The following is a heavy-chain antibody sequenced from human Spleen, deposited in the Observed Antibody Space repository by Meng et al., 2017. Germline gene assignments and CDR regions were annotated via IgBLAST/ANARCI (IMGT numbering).Heavy chain of an antibody. D-gene: IGHD6-13*01. CDR3: ARVGSSSWFVAD. Sequence: QVQLQESGPGLVKPSGTLSLTCAGSGGSISSSNWWSWVRQSPGKGLEWIGEIYDGGSTNYNPSLKSRVTISVDKSKNQFSLKLSSVTAADTAVYYCARVGSSSWFVADWGQGTLVTVSS. CDR2: IYDGGST. V-gene: IGHV4-4*02. CDR1: GGSISSSNW. J-gene: IGHJ4*02.